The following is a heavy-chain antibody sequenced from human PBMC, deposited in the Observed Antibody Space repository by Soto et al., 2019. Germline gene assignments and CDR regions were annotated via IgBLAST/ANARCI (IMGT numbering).Heavy chain of an antibody. CDR1: GFTFSSYA. V-gene: IGHV3-23*01. D-gene: IGHD2-15*01. CDR3: VKDGDIVVVVAATPFRYYFDY. J-gene: IGHJ4*02. Sequence: GGSLRLSCAASGFTFSSYAMSWVRQAPGKGLEWVSAISGSGGSTYYADSVKGRFTISRDNSKNTLYLQMNSLRAEDTAVYDCVKDGDIVVVVAATPFRYYFDYWGQGTLVTVSS. CDR2: ISGSGGST.